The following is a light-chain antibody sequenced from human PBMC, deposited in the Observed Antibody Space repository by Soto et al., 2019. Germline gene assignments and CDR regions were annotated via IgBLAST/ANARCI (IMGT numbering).Light chain of an antibody. J-gene: IGKJ5*01. CDR2: GPH. Sequence: EIVLTQSPGSLSLCPGEIGALSFRASQSISSAYIAWYQQKPGQTPRLLIYGPHTRAAGIPDRFSGSGSGTDFTLTINRLDPEDFAVYCCQQYGSLPITFGQGTRLEIK. CDR3: QQYGSLPIT. CDR1: QSISSAY. V-gene: IGKV3-20*01.